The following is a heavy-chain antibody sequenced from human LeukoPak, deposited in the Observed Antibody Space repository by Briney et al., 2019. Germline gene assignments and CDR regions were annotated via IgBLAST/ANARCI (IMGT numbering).Heavy chain of an antibody. D-gene: IGHD3-3*01. CDR3: GKLWSGRGNNTEDIVL. CDR2: IYYDGSNK. J-gene: IGHJ2*01. V-gene: IGHV3-33*06. Sequence: VAVIYYDGSNKYYADSVKGRFTISRDNSKNTLYLQMNSLRAEDTVVEYCGKLWSGRGNNTEDIVLWGLGTLVIV.